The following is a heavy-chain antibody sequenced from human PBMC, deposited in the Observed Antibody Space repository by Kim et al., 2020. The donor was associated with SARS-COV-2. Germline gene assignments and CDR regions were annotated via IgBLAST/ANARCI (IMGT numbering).Heavy chain of an antibody. V-gene: IGHV3-30*18. J-gene: IGHJ6*02. CDR2: ISYDGSNK. CDR1: GFTFSSYG. Sequence: GGSLRLSCAASGFTFSSYGMHWVRQAPGKGLEWVAVISYDGSNKYYADSVKGRFTISRDNSKNTLYLQMNSLRAEDTAVYYCAKAQGLTQPYYGMDVWGQGTTVTVSS. CDR3: AKAQGLTQPYYGMDV. D-gene: IGHD2-2*01.